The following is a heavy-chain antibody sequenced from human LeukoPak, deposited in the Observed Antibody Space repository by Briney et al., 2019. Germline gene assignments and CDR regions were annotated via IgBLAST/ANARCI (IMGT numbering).Heavy chain of an antibody. Sequence: KSSETLSLTCTVSGGSINSLDLWSWVRQPPGKGLEWIGEMYLSGTTHSNPSVKSRVTISIDKSKNQFFLNLSSVTAADTAVYYCAGLVGRYSSGLYYYYFDYWGQGTLVTVSS. CDR2: MYLSGTT. J-gene: IGHJ4*02. D-gene: IGHD3-22*01. CDR1: GGSINSLDL. V-gene: IGHV4-4*02. CDR3: AGLVGRYSSGLYYYYFDY.